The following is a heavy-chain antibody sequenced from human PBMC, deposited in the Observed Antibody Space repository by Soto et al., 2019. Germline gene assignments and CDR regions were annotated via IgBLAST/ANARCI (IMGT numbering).Heavy chain of an antibody. CDR3: ARGYGDYLGSFYYYGMDV. CDR1: GGSISSYY. V-gene: IGHV4-59*01. J-gene: IGHJ6*02. CDR2: IYYSGST. Sequence: LSLTCTVSGGSISSYYWSWIRQPPGKGLEWIGYIYYSGSTNYNPSLKSRVTISVDTSKNQFSLKLSSVTAADTAVYYCARGYGDYLGSFYYYGMDVWGQGTTVTVSS. D-gene: IGHD4-17*01.